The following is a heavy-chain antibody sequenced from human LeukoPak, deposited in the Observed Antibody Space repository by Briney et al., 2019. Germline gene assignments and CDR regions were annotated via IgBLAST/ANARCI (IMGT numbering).Heavy chain of an antibody. CDR1: GASISRSDYF. D-gene: IGHD5-12*01. V-gene: IGHV4-39*01. Sequence: SETLSLTCTVSGASISRSDYFWGWIRQPPGKGLEWIGSIYYSGSTYYSPSLKGRVTISVDTSKHQFSLKLNSVTAADTAVYYCARVRATGAFDYWGQGTLVTVSS. J-gene: IGHJ4*02. CDR3: ARVRATGAFDY. CDR2: IYYSGST.